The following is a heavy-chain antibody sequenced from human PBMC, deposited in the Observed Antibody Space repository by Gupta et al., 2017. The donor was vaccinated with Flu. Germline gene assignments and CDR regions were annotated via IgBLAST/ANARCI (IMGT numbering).Heavy chain of an antibody. V-gene: IGHV3-33*01. CDR2: IWYDGSNK. CDR1: GFTFSSYG. D-gene: IGHD2-15*01. J-gene: IGHJ4*02. CDR3: AREGFEYCSGGSCYYLDY. Sequence: QVQLVESGGGVVQPGRSLRLSCAASGFTFSSYGMHWVRQAPGKGLEWVAVIWYDGSNKYYADSVKGRFTISRDNSKNTLYLQMNRLRAEDTAVYYCAREGFEYCSGGSCYYLDYWGQGTLVTVSS.